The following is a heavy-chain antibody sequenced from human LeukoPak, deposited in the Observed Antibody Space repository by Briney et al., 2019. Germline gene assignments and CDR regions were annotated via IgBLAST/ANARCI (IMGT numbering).Heavy chain of an antibody. J-gene: IGHJ3*02. CDR2: ISSSGSAI. V-gene: IGHV3-48*03. CDR1: GFTFSSYE. D-gene: IGHD6-13*01. Sequence: SGGSLRLSCAASGFTFSSYEMNWVRQAPGKGLEWVSYISSSGSAIYYADSVKGRFTISRDNAKNSLYLQMNSLRADDTAVHYCARGAAGGSDDVFDIWGQGTMVTVSS. CDR3: ARGAAGGSDDVFDI.